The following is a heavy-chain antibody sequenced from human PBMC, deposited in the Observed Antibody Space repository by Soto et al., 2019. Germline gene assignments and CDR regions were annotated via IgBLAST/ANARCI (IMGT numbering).Heavy chain of an antibody. V-gene: IGHV3-23*01. Sequence: LRLSCAASGFTFSSYAMSWVRQAPGKGLEWVSAISGSGGSTYYADSVKGRFTISRDNSKNTLYLQMNSLRAEDTAVYYCAKKPVYSSGIRSPFDYWGQGTLVTVSS. D-gene: IGHD6-19*01. CDR3: AKKPVYSSGIRSPFDY. CDR2: ISGSGGST. CDR1: GFTFSSYA. J-gene: IGHJ4*02.